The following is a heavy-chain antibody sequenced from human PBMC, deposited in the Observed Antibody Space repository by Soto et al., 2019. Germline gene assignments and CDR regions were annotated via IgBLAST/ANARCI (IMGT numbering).Heavy chain of an antibody. CDR1: GFTFSTYW. J-gene: IGHJ4*02. V-gene: IGHV3-74*01. Sequence: GGSLRLSCAAYGFTFSTYWMYWVRQAPGKGLVWVSRTNSDGSDTSYADSVKGRFTISRDNAKNTLYLQMNSLRAEDTAGYYCANDRDSSLFDYWGQVTLDTVSS. CDR3: ANDRDSSLFDY. D-gene: IGHD6-6*01. CDR2: TNSDGSDT.